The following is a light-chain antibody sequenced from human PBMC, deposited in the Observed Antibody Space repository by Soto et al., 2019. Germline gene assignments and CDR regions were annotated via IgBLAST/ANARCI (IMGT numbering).Light chain of an antibody. V-gene: IGKV1-17*01. J-gene: IGKJ1*01. CDR1: QPVTNY. CDR3: QHYNSYSEA. Sequence: DIQMTQSPSSLSASVGDRVTITCRASQPVTNYLSWYQQKPGKAPKLFIYAASRLQSGVPSRFSGGGSGTEFTLTISSLQPDDFATYYCQHYNSYSEAFGQGTKVELK. CDR2: AAS.